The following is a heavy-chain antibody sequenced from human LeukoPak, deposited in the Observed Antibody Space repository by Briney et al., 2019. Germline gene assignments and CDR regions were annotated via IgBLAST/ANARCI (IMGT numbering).Heavy chain of an antibody. J-gene: IGHJ4*02. D-gene: IGHD3-22*01. V-gene: IGHV3-30*18. CDR3: AKAGFDDSSGYYPYFDY. CDR2: ISYDGSNK. Sequence: GGSLRLSCAASGFTFSSYWMSWVRQAPGKGLEWVAVISYDGSNKYYADSVKGRFTISRDNSKNTLYLQMNSLRAEDTAVYYCAKAGFDDSSGYYPYFDYWGQGTLVTVSS. CDR1: GFTFSSYW.